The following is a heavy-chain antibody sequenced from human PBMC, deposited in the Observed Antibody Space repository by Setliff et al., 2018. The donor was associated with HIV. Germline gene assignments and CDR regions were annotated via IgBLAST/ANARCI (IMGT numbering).Heavy chain of an antibody. CDR2: ISDSGATI. Sequence: PGGSLRLSCAASGFTFSSYEMNWVRQAPGKGLEWVSYISDSGATIYYADFVKGRFNISRDNSKNTLFLEMSSLRAEDTSIYYCAKDVGTVSSGDYFDSWGQGTLVTVSS. V-gene: IGHV3-23*01. CDR1: GFTFSSYE. D-gene: IGHD3-22*01. J-gene: IGHJ4*02. CDR3: AKDVGTVSSGDYFDS.